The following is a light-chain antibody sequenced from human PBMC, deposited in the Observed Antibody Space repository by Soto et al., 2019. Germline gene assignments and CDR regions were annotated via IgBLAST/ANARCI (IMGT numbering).Light chain of an antibody. V-gene: IGKV3-15*01. CDR2: GAS. CDR3: QQYHNWPPGLT. CDR1: QSVASN. J-gene: IGKJ4*01. Sequence: EIVLTQSPATLSLSPGERATLSCRASQSVASNYLAWYQQKPGQPPRLLIHGASTRATDIPARFSGSGSGTEFTLTITSLQSEDFAVYYCQQYHNWPPGLTFGGGTKVDIK.